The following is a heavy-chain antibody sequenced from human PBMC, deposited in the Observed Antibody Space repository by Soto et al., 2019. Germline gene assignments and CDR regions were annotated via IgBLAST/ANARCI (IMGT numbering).Heavy chain of an antibody. CDR2: MNPNSGNT. Sequence: QVQLVQSGAEVKKPGASVKVSCKASGYTFTIYDINWVRQATGQGLEWMGWMNPNSGNTGYAQKFQGRVTMTRYTAISTADMELSSLRSEDTAVDSRARGGEGSTLNYYYYGMDVWGQGTTVTVSS. D-gene: IGHD2-2*01. V-gene: IGHV1-8*01. J-gene: IGHJ6*02. CDR3: ARGGEGSTLNYYYYGMDV. CDR1: GYTFTIYD.